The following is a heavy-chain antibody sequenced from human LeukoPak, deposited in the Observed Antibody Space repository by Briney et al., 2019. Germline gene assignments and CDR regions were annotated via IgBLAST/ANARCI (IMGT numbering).Heavy chain of an antibody. Sequence: VKVSFKASGGTFSSYAISWVRQAPGQGLEWMGRIIPILGIANYAQKFQGRVTITADKSTSTAYMELSSLRSEDTAVYYCARAIALDAFDIWGQGTMVTVSS. CDR3: ARAIALDAFDI. CDR1: GGTFSSYA. J-gene: IGHJ3*02. V-gene: IGHV1-69*04. CDR2: IIPILGIA.